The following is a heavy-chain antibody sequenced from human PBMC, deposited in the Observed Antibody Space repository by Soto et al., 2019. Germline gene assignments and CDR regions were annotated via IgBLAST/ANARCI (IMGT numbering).Heavy chain of an antibody. CDR3: VRDDDGGPNAFDI. Sequence: QVHLVESGGGVVQPERSLRLSCVASGFTFSNYGMHWVRQVPGKGLEWVSLISRDGSKQFYTDSVKGRFTISRDNSKNLLSLQMNSWRVDDTAVYYCVRDDDGGPNAFDIWGQGKMVTVSS. D-gene: IGHD3-16*01. J-gene: IGHJ3*02. CDR1: GFTFSNYG. CDR2: ISRDGSKQ. V-gene: IGHV3-30*19.